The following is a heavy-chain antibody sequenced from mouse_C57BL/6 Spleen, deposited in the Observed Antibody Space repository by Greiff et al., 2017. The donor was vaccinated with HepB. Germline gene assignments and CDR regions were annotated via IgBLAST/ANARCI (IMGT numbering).Heavy chain of an antibody. Sequence: VQLQQSGPELVKPGASVKISCKASGYAFSSSWMNWVKQRPGKGLEWIGRIYPGDGDTNYNGKFKGKATLTADKSSSTAYMQLSSLTSEDSAVYFCAKNNDGYYPLYYAMDYWGHRTSVTVSS. V-gene: IGHV1-82*01. D-gene: IGHD2-3*01. CDR1: GYAFSSSW. J-gene: IGHJ4*01. CDR3: AKNNDGYYPLYYAMDY. CDR2: IYPGDGDT.